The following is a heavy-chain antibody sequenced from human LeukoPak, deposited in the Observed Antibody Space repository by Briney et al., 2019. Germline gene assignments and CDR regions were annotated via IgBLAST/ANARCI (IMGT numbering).Heavy chain of an antibody. V-gene: IGHV7-4-1*02. D-gene: IGHD6-19*01. CDR3: ASLPDSSGWYWFDP. CDR2: INTNTGNP. Sequence: ASVKVSCKASGYTFTRYAVNWVRQAPGQGLEWMGWINTNTGNPTYAQGFTGRFVFSLDTSVSTAYLQISSLKAEDTAVYYCASLPDSSGWYWFDPWGQGTLVTVSS. J-gene: IGHJ5*02. CDR1: GYTFTRYA.